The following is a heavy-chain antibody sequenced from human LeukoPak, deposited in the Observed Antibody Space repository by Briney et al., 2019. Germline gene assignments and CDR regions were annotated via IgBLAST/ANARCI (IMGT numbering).Heavy chain of an antibody. V-gene: IGHV1-2*02. D-gene: IGHD3-22*01. CDR2: INPNSGGT. CDR1: GYTFTGYY. Sequence: ASVRVSCKASGYTFTGYYMHWVRQAPGQGLEWMGWINPNSGGTNCAQKFLGRVTMTRDTSISTAYMELSRLRSDDTVVYFCARDEDSSGYCFDYWGQGTLVTVSS. J-gene: IGHJ4*02. CDR3: ARDEDSSGYCFDY.